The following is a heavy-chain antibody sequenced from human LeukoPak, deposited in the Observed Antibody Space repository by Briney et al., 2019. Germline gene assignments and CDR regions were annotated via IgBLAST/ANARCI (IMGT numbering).Heavy chain of an antibody. CDR1: GFTFSSYG. CDR2: ISYDGSNK. V-gene: IGHV3-30*03. D-gene: IGHD4-23*01. J-gene: IGHJ6*03. Sequence: GGSLRLSCAASGFTFSSYGMHWVRQAPGKGLEWVAVISYDGSNKYYADSVKGRFTISRDNSKNTLYLQMNSLRAEDTAVYYCARRPLATVVTAGGGWYYMDVWGKGTTVTVSS. CDR3: ARRPLATVVTAGGGWYYMDV.